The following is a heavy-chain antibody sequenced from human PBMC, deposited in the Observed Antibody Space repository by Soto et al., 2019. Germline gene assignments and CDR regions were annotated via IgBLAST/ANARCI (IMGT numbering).Heavy chain of an antibody. Sequence: EVQLLESGGGLVQPGGSLRLSCAASGFTFSSYAMSWVRQAPGKGLEWVSAISGSGGSTYYADSVKGRFTISRDNSKNTLYLQMNXLRAEDTAVYYCAANRGYNYYYGMDVWGQGTTVTVSS. D-gene: IGHD3-22*01. V-gene: IGHV3-23*01. CDR1: GFTFSSYA. CDR3: AANRGYNYYYGMDV. J-gene: IGHJ6*02. CDR2: ISGSGGST.